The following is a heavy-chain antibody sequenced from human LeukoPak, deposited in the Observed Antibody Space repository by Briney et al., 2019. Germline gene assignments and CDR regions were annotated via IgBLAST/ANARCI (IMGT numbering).Heavy chain of an antibody. CDR2: IYHSGST. CDR1: GYSISSGYY. V-gene: IGHV4-38-2*02. CDR3: ARVTHYYGSGSYPY. J-gene: IGHJ4*02. Sequence: SETLSLTCTVSGYSISSGYYWGWIRQPPGKGLEWIGSIYHSGSTYYNPSLKSRVTISVDTSKNQFSLKLSSVTAADTAVYYCARVTHYYGSGSYPYWGQGTLVTVPS. D-gene: IGHD3-10*01.